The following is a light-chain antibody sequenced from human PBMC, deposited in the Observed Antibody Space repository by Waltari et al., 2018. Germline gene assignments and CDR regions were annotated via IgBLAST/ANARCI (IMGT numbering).Light chain of an antibody. V-gene: IGKV3-20*01. J-gene: IGKJ1*01. CDR1: QSGSSNY. CDR2: GAS. Sequence: EIVLTQSPGTLSLSPGDRPTLSCRASQSGSSNYLAWYQQKPGQAPRLLIYGASSRATGIPDRFIGSGSETDFTLTITRLEPEDFAMYYCQQYGSSLGTFGQGTKVEIK. CDR3: QQYGSSLGT.